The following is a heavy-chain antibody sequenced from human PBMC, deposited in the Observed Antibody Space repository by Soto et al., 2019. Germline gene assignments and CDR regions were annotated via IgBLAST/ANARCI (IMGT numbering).Heavy chain of an antibody. J-gene: IGHJ4*02. V-gene: IGHV3-23*01. D-gene: IGHD2-15*01. Sequence: EVQLLESGRKLVQPGGSLTLSCAASGFTFSTYAMAWVRQAPGKGLEWVSGVSASGLNTDYADPVKGRFYISRDNSKKGWSLLMRILRAGETVLYCCAEDRLRRTSVYFFDLWGQGTEVTVSS. CDR3: AEDRLRRTSVYFFDL. CDR2: VSASGLNT. CDR1: GFTFSTYA.